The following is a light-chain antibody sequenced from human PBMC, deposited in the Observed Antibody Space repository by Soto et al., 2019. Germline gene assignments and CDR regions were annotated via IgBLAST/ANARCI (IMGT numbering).Light chain of an antibody. V-gene: IGKV1-33*01. J-gene: IGKJ2*01. Sequence: DIQMTQSPSSLSASVGDRVDITCRASQDINNYLIWYQQKPGKAPELLIYDAFSLQTGVPSRFSGGASGTDFTLTISSLQPEDVATYYCQQYDTLPPTFGQGTKLEL. CDR2: DAF. CDR3: QQYDTLPPT. CDR1: QDINNY.